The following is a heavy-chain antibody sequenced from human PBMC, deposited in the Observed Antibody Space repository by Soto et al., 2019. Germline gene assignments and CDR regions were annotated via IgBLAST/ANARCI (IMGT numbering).Heavy chain of an antibody. CDR2: VSYDGSGK. J-gene: IGHJ6*02. CDR3: ARDAEAYVNVMGTIRSGYYYHGLDV. CDR1: GFTFSSYG. V-gene: IGHV3-30*03. Sequence: QVQLVESGGGVVQLGRSLRLSCVGSGFTFSSYGIHWVRQAPDKGLEWVAVVSYDGSGKYYADSVKGRFPISRYNSKTTLYLQMHTLGVEDTAVYHCARDAEAYVNVMGTIRSGYYYHGLDVWGQGTTVFVSS. D-gene: IGHD1-1*01.